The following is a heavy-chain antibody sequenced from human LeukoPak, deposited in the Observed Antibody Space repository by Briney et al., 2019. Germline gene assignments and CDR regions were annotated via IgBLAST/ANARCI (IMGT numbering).Heavy chain of an antibody. CDR3: AIATLNWGPSFDY. CDR1: GGTFSSYA. CDR2: IIPIFGTA. V-gene: IGHV1-69*13. J-gene: IGHJ4*02. Sequence: ASVKVSCKASGGTFSSYAISWVRQAPGQGLEWMGGIIPIFGTANYAQKFQGRVTITADESTSTAYMELSSLRSEDTAVYYCAIATLNWGPSFDYWGQGTLVTVSS. D-gene: IGHD7-27*01.